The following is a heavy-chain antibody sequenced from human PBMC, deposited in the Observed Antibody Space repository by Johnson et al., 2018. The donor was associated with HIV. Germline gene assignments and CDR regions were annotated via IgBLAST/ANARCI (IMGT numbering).Heavy chain of an antibody. CDR1: GFSFDDYA. J-gene: IGHJ3*02. CDR2: ISWNGGDV. V-gene: IGHV3-9*01. Sequence: VQLVESGGGLVQPGGSLRLSCVASGFSFDDYAMHWVRQAPGKGLEWVSGISWNGGDVGYADSVEGRFTISRDNARNSLYLQMDSLRAEDKAVYYCARKGDAFDIWGQGTMVIVSS. CDR3: ARKGDAFDI.